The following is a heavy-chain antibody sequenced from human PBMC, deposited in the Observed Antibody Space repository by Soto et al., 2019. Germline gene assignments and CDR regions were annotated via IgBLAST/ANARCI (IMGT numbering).Heavy chain of an antibody. J-gene: IGHJ5*02. CDR2: IHSTRSP. D-gene: IGHD4-17*01. CDR1: GGSISSSSYY. CDR3: ARSPAYGDYANLDT. V-gene: IGHV4-61*02. Sequence: SETLSLTCTVSGGSISSSSYYWNWIRQPAGKGLEWIGRIHSTRSPNYNPSLKSRVTMSVDTSKNQFSLKLNLTSVTAADTAVYYCARSPAYGDYANLDTWGQGTLVTVSS.